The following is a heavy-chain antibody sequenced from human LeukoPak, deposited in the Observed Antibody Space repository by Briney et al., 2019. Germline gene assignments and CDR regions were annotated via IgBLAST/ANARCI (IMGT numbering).Heavy chain of an antibody. J-gene: IGHJ4*02. CDR2: INANSGGT. Sequence: GASVKVSCKASEYTFTDYYLQWMRQAPGQGLEWMGWINANSGGTKYAQKLQGRVTMTRDTSINTAYMELSRLRSDDTAVYYCARDPPDYGGNESYEGRDYWGQGTLVTVSS. D-gene: IGHD4-23*01. CDR3: ARDPPDYGGNESYEGRDY. V-gene: IGHV1-2*02. CDR1: EYTFTDYY.